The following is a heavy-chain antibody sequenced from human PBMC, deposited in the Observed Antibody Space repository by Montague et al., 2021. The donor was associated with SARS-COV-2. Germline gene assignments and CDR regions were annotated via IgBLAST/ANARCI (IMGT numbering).Heavy chain of an antibody. CDR2: IYWDEYN. D-gene: IGHD3-16*02. J-gene: IGHJ5*02. Sequence: PALVKPTQTLTLTCTVSGFSLTSSGEGVGWIRQPPGKALEWLALIYWDEYNRYSPSLKNRLVVTNDSAKNQVVLTVINMDPADTGTYYCAHISKLARVRWFDPWGQGTLVTVSS. V-gene: IGHV2-5*02. CDR1: GFSLTSSGEG. CDR3: AHISKLARVRWFDP.